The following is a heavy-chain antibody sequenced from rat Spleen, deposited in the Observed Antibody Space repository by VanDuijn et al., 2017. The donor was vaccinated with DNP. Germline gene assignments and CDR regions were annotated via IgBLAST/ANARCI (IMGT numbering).Heavy chain of an antibody. CDR3: TTDAAY. CDR2: ISPDGGKT. J-gene: IGHJ3*01. CDR1: GFTFGDYY. Sequence: EVQVVESGGGLVQPGRSLKLSCTASGFTFGDYYMSWVRQAPSMGLEWVASISPDGGKTYYRDSVTGRFTISRDNTRSNLYLQMDSLRSEDTATYYCTTDAAYWGQGTLVTVSS. V-gene: IGHV5-20*01.